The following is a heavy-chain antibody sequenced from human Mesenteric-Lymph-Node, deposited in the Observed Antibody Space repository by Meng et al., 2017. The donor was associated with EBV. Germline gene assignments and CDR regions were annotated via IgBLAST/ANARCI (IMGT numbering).Heavy chain of an antibody. V-gene: IGHV4-4*02. Sequence: QGQLQGAGPGLVKPSGTLSLTCAVSGGSISSSNWWSWVRQPPGKGLEWIGEIYHSGSTNYNPSLKSRVTISVDKSKNQFSLKLSSVTAADTAVYYCARASVVVTATPFDYWGQGTLVTVSS. J-gene: IGHJ4*02. D-gene: IGHD2-21*02. CDR3: ARASVVVTATPFDY. CDR1: GGSISSSNW. CDR2: IYHSGST.